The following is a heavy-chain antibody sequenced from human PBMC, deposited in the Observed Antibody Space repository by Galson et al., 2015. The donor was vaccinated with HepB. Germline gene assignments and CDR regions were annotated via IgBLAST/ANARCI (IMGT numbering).Heavy chain of an antibody. CDR1: GFTFSSYV. V-gene: IGHV3-64D*06. D-gene: IGHD1-26*01. CDR2: ISSNGGST. J-gene: IGHJ4*02. CDR3: VIGGILDY. Sequence: SLRLSCAASGFTFSSYVMHWVRQAPGKGLEYVSGISSNGGSTYYADSVKGRSTISRDTSKNTLYLQMSSLRAEDTAVYYCVIGGILDYWGQGTLVTVSS.